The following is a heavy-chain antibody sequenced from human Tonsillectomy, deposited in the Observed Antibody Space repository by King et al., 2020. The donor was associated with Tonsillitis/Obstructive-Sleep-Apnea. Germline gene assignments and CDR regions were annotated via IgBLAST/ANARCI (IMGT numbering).Heavy chain of an antibody. J-gene: IGHJ3*02. CDR3: SDGYSSSWHRRDAFDI. D-gene: IGHD6-13*01. Sequence: QLVESGGGLVKPGGSLRLSCAASGFIFSNAWMSWVRQAPGKGLEWVGHIQSKTDGGTTDYAAPVKDRFTISRDDSKDTLYLQMDSLKSEDTAGYYCSDGYSSSWHRRDAFDIWGQGTMVTVSS. CDR1: GFIFSNAW. V-gene: IGHV3-15*01. CDR2: IQSKTDGGTT.